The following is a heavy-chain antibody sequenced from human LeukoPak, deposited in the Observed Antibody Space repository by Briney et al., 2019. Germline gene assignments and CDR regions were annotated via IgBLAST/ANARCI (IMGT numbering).Heavy chain of an antibody. Sequence: GGSLRLSCAASVVVLGGVDVHWVRQAYGKGLEWVCRIKTKRESDATAYAASVKGRFTLSRDDSKNTAYLQMNSLRTEHTAVYYCTRRDCTTFQCFSFDYWGQGILVTVSS. CDR1: VVVLGGVD. V-gene: IGHV3-73*01. CDR3: TRRDCTTFQCFSFDY. J-gene: IGHJ4*02. CDR2: IKTKRESDAT. D-gene: IGHD2/OR15-2a*01.